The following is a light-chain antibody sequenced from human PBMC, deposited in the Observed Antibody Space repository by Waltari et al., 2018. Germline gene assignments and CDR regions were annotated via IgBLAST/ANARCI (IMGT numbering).Light chain of an antibody. Sequence: DIVMTQSPLSLPVTPGEPASISCRSSQSLLHSIGYDYLDWYLQKPGQSPQLLIYLGSNQASGVPDRFSGSGAGTDFTLKISRVEAEDVGVYYCMQALQTPISFGQGTKLEIK. V-gene: IGKV2-28*01. CDR3: MQALQTPIS. J-gene: IGKJ2*03. CDR1: QSLLHSIGYDY. CDR2: LGS.